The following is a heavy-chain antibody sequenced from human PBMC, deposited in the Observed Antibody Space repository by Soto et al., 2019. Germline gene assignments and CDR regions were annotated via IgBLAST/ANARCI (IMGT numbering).Heavy chain of an antibody. J-gene: IGHJ5*02. CDR3: ARDQGVVVTADNWFDP. CDR2: IFSSGST. Sequence: SETLSLTCTVSGGSITYYSWVWIRQPAGKGLEWIGRIFSSGSTNYNPSLKGRITMSLDTSRNQFSLKLNSATATDTAVYFCARDQGVVVTADNWFDPWGQGILVTVSS. D-gene: IGHD2-21*02. V-gene: IGHV4-4*07. CDR1: GGSITYYS.